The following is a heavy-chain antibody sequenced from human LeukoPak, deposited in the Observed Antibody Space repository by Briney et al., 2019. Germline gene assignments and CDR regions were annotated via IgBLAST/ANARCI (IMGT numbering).Heavy chain of an antibody. J-gene: IGHJ3*02. CDR1: GFTFDDYA. V-gene: IGHV3-9*01. CDR2: ISWNSGSK. D-gene: IGHD3-22*01. CDR3: TKDRSSGHTGGIDI. Sequence: GGSLRLSCAASGFTFDDYAMHWVRQAPGKGLEWVSGISWNSGSKGCADSVKGRFSISRDIAKNSLYLQMNSLRAEDTALYYCTKDRSSGHTGGIDIWGQGTMVTVSS.